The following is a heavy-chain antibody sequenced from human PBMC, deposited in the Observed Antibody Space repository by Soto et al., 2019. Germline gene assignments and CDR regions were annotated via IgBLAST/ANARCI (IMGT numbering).Heavy chain of an antibody. CDR2: IYSGGST. V-gene: IGHV3-53*01. Sequence: LRLSCAASGFTVSSNYMSWVRQAPGKGLEWVSVIYSGGSTYYADSVKGRFTISRDNSKNTLYLQMNSLRAEDTAVYYCARELSPSESGSSYFDYWGQGTLVTVS. CDR1: GFTVSSNY. D-gene: IGHD1-26*01. CDR3: ARELSPSESGSSYFDY. J-gene: IGHJ4*02.